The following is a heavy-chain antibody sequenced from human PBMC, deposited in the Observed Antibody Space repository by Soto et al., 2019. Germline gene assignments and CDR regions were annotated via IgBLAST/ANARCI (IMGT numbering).Heavy chain of an antibody. CDR1: GGTFSSYA. Sequence: QVQLVQSGAEVKKPGSSVKVSCKASGGTFSSYAISWVRQAPGQGLEWMGGIITIFGTANYAQKFEGRVTITADESTSTAYMELSSLRSEDTAVYYCARGKVLPRHDAFDIWGQGTMVTVSS. J-gene: IGHJ3*02. D-gene: IGHD3-10*01. CDR2: IITIFGTA. CDR3: ARGKVLPRHDAFDI. V-gene: IGHV1-69*01.